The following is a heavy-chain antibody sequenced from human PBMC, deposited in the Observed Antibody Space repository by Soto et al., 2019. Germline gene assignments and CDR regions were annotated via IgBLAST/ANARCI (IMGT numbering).Heavy chain of an antibody. D-gene: IGHD3-10*01. CDR2: INAGNGDT. Sequence: ASVKVSCKASGYPFTSYGMNWMRQAPGQRLEWMGWINAGNGDTKYSQKFQDRVTITRDTSANTAYMELSSLRTEDTAVYYCARVKTGFGEIPFDYWGQGTLVTAPQ. V-gene: IGHV1-3*01. CDR3: ARVKTGFGEIPFDY. CDR1: GYPFTSYG. J-gene: IGHJ4*02.